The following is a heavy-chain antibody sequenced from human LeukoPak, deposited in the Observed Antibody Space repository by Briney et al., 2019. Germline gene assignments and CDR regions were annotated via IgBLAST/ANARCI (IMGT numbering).Heavy chain of an antibody. CDR2: MNPNSGNT. CDR1: GYTFTSYD. V-gene: IGHV1-8*01. Sequence: ASVKVSCKASGYTFTSYDINWVRQATGQGLEWMGWMNPNSGNTGYAQKFQGRVTMTRNTSISTAYMELSSLRSEDTAVYYRARGLRYDPFDYWGRGTLVAVSS. D-gene: IGHD1-1*01. CDR3: ARGLRYDPFDY. J-gene: IGHJ4*02.